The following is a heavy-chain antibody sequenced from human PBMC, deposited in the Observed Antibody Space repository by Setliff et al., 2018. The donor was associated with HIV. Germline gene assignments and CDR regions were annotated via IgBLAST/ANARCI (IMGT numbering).Heavy chain of an antibody. Sequence: ASVKVSCKPSGFTFTGYYLHWVRQAPGQGLEWMGWINPNNGDINYEQRFQGRVTMTRDTSITTVYMVLNRLTPGDTAVYYCASPYENNSGPDYWGQGTPVTVSS. V-gene: IGHV1-2*02. CDR2: INPNNGDI. D-gene: IGHD7-27*01. J-gene: IGHJ4*02. CDR3: ASPYENNSGPDY. CDR1: GFTFTGYY.